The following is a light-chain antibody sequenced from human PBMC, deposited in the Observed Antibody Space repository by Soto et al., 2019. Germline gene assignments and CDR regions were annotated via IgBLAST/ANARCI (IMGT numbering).Light chain of an antibody. V-gene: IGKV1-5*01. Sequence: DIQMTQSPSTLSASVGDRVTITCRASQSISSWLAWYQQKPGKAPKLLIYDASSLESGVPSRFSASGSGTEFTLTISSLQPDDFATYYCQQYNSYSWTVGEGTKVDIK. CDR2: DAS. J-gene: IGKJ1*01. CDR3: QQYNSYSWT. CDR1: QSISSW.